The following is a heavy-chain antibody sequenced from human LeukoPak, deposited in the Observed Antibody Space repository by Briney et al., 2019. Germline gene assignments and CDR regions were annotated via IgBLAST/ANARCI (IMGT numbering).Heavy chain of an antibody. D-gene: IGHD2-21*02. Sequence: GASVKVSCKASGGTFSSYAISWVRQAPGQGLEWMGGIIPIFGTANYAQKFQGRVTITADESTSTAYMELSSLRSEDTAVYYCASILAYCGGDCYPFDYWGQGTLVTVSS. CDR1: GGTFSSYA. V-gene: IGHV1-69*13. J-gene: IGHJ4*02. CDR3: ASILAYCGGDCYPFDY. CDR2: IIPIFGTA.